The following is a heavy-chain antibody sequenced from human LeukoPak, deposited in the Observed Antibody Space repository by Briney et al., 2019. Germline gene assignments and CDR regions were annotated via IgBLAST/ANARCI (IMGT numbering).Heavy chain of an antibody. CDR2: ISGSGGST. CDR1: GFTFSSYA. CDR3: AKDHFHRYYYDSSGYYPFDY. V-gene: IGHV3-23*01. D-gene: IGHD3-22*01. Sequence: QSGGSLRLSCAASGFTFSSYAMSWVRQAPGKGLEWVSVISGSGGSTYYADSVKGRFTISRDNSKNTLYLQMNSLRAEDTAVYYCAKDHFHRYYYDSSGYYPFDYWGQGTLVTVSS. J-gene: IGHJ4*02.